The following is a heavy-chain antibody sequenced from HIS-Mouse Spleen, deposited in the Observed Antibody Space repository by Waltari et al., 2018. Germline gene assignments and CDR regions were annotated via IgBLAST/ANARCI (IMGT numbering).Heavy chain of an antibody. D-gene: IGHD6-13*01. CDR1: GYTFTSYY. CDR2: INPSGGRT. Sequence: QVQLVQSGAEVKKPGASVKVSCKASGYTFTSYYMHWVRQAPGQGLEWMGIINPSGGRTSYGQKFQGRVTMTRDTSTSTVYMELSSLRSEDTAVYYCARGGIAAAGTGWGQGTLVTVSS. V-gene: IGHV1-46*03. J-gene: IGHJ4*02. CDR3: ARGGIAAAGTG.